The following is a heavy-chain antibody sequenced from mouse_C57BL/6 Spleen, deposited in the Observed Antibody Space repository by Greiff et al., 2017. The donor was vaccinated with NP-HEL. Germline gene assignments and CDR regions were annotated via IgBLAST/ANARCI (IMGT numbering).Heavy chain of an antibody. CDR2: IDPENGDT. J-gene: IGHJ2*01. Sequence: EVQRVESGAELVRPGASVKLSCTASGFNIKDDYMHWVKQRPEQGLEWIGWIDPENGDTEYASKFQGKATITADTSSNTAYLQLSSLTSEDTAVYYCTRGYGSRDYWGQGTTLTVSS. D-gene: IGHD1-1*01. V-gene: IGHV14-4*01. CDR3: TRGYGSRDY. CDR1: GFNIKDDY.